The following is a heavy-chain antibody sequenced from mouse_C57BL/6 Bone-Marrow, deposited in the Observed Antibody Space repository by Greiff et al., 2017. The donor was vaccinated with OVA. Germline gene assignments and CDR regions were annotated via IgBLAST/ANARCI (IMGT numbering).Heavy chain of an antibody. V-gene: IGHV1-62-2*01. CDR3: ARHEDFYYSTSFFDY. D-gene: IGHD2-5*01. CDR1: GYTFTEYT. Sequence: VQGVESGAELVKPGASVKLSCKASGYTFTEYTIHWVKQRSGQGLEWIGWFYPGSGSIKYNEKFKDKATLTADKSSSTVYMELSRLTSEDSAVYFCARHEDFYYSTSFFDYWGQGTTLTVSS. CDR2: FYPGSGSI. J-gene: IGHJ2*01.